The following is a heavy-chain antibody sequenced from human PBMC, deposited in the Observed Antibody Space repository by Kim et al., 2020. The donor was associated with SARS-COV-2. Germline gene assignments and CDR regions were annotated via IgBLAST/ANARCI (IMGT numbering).Heavy chain of an antibody. J-gene: IGHJ4*02. CDR1: GYTFTGYY. V-gene: IGHV1-2*02. CDR3: ATERGIYGSGSYGLFDY. D-gene: IGHD3-10*01. CDR2: INPNSGGT. Sequence: ASVKVSCKASGYTFTGYYMHWLRQAPRQGLEWMGWINPNSGGTNYAQKFQGRVTMTRDTSISTAYMELSRLKSDDTAVYYCATERGIYGSGSYGLFDYWGQGTLVTVSS.